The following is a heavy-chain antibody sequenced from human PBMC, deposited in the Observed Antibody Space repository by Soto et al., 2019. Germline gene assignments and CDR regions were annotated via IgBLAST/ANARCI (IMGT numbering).Heavy chain of an antibody. J-gene: IGHJ6*02. D-gene: IGHD3-3*01. CDR3: AGERNYDFWSGYSSYGMDV. CDR2: INSSGGSP. Sequence: QVQLIQSGAEVRKPGASVKVSCKASGDSFTNYYFHWVRQAPGQSLEWMGIINSSGGSPTYAQKFLGRVTMTRDTSTSTVYMELSSLKSEDTAVYYCAGERNYDFWSGYSSYGMDVWGQGTTVSVSS. CDR1: GDSFTNYY. V-gene: IGHV1-46*01.